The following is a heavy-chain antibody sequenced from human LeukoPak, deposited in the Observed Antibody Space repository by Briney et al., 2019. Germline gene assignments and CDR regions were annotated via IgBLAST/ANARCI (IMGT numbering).Heavy chain of an antibody. CDR2: ISGSGGST. D-gene: IGHD1-26*01. CDR3: TTRGGSFSIFDY. CDR1: GFTFSSYA. J-gene: IGHJ4*02. Sequence: GGSLRLSCAASGFTFSSYAMSWVCQAPGKGLEWVSAISGSGGSTYYADSVKGRFTISRDNSKNTLYLQMNSLKTEDTAVYYCTTRGGSFSIFDYWGQGTLVTVSS. V-gene: IGHV3-23*01.